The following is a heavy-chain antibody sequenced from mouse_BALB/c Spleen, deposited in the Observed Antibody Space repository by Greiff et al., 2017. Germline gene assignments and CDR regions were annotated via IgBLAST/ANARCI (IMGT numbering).Heavy chain of an antibody. D-gene: IGHD1-1*01. J-gene: IGHJ4*01. CDR1: GYTFTSYW. Sequence: QVQLQQPGAELVKPGAPVKLSCKASGYTFTSYWMNWVKQRPGRGLEWIGRIDPSDSETHYNQKFKDKATLTVDKSSSTAYIQLSSLTSEDSAVYNCASYYYGSRGDYAMDYWGQGTSVTVSS. CDR3: ASYYYGSRGDYAMDY. CDR2: IDPSDSET. V-gene: IGHV1-69*02.